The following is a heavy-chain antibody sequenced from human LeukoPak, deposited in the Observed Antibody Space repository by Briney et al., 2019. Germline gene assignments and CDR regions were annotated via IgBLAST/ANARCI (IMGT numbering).Heavy chain of an antibody. CDR2: IYTSGST. D-gene: IGHD3-10*01. CDR3: ARDLAYGSGMGYFDY. J-gene: IGHJ4*02. V-gene: IGHV4-4*07. Sequence: PSETLSLTCTVSGGSISSYYWSWIRQPAGKGLEWIGRIYTSGSTNYNPSLKCRVTMSVDTSKNQFSLKLSSVTAADTAVYYCARDLAYGSGMGYFDYWGQGTLVTVSS. CDR1: GGSISSYY.